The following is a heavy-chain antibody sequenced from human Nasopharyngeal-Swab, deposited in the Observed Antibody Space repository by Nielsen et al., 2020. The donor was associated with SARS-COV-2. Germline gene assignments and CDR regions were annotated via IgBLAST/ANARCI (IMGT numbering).Heavy chain of an antibody. CDR1: GVIFSKYW. CDR3: AGPASIHGDYEPHSGPHDAFDI. Sequence: GGSLRLSCVASGVIFSKYWMHWVRQAPGKGLVWVSRVNQDGSRTDYADSVRGRFTISRDISKNTLYLQMSSLTTEDTAVYYCAGPASIHGDYEPHSGPHDAFDIWGQGTMVTVSS. J-gene: IGHJ3*02. D-gene: IGHD4-17*01. CDR2: VNQDGSRT. V-gene: IGHV3-74*01.